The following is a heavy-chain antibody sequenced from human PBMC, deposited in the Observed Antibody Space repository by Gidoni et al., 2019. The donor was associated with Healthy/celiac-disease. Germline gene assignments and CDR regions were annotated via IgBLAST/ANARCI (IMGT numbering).Heavy chain of an antibody. CDR1: GGSISSSSYY. D-gene: IGHD3-22*01. Sequence: QLQLQESGPGLVKPSETLSLTCTVSGGSISSSSYYWGWIRQPPGKGLEWIGSIYYSGSTYYNPSLKSRVTISVDTSKNQFSLKLSSVTAADTAVYYCAIVPDYYPTWFDPWGQGTLVTVSS. CDR2: IYYSGST. J-gene: IGHJ5*02. CDR3: AIVPDYYPTWFDP. V-gene: IGHV4-39*01.